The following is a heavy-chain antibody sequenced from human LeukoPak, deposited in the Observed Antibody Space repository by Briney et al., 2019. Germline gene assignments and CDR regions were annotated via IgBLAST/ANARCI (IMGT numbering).Heavy chain of an antibody. Sequence: GGSLRLSCAASGFTVSSNYMSWVRQAPGKRLEWVSVIYSGGSTYYADSVKGRFTISRDNSKNTLYLQMNSLRAEDTAVYYCASQSAYGPVHLGFDYCGQGTLVTVSS. V-gene: IGHV3-66*04. D-gene: IGHD4-17*01. J-gene: IGHJ4*02. CDR1: GFTVSSNY. CDR3: ASQSAYGPVHLGFDY. CDR2: IYSGGST.